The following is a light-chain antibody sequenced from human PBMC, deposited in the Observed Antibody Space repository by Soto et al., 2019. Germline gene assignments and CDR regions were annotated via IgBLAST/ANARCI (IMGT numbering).Light chain of an antibody. V-gene: IGLV1-47*01. CDR1: SSNIGSNY. CDR2: RNN. Sequence: QSVLTQPPSASGTPGQRVTISCSGSSSNIGSNYGYWYQQLPGTAPKLLIYRNNQRPSGVPDRFSGSKSGTSASLAISGLRTEDEADYHCVVWDDSLRGGVFGGGTQLTVL. CDR3: VVWDDSLRGGV. J-gene: IGLJ3*02.